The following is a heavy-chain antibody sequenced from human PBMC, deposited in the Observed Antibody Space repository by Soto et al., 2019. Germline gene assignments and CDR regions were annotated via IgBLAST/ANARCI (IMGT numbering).Heavy chain of an antibody. D-gene: IGHD2-15*01. V-gene: IGHV3-15*01. J-gene: IGHJ3*02. CDR2: IKSKTDGGTT. Sequence: EVQLVESGGGLVKPGGSLRLSCAASGFTFSNAWMSWVRQAPGKGLEWVGRIKSKTDGGTTDYAAPVKGRFTISRDDSKNTLYLQMNGLKTEDTAVYYCTTVGWELHDAFDIWGQGTMVTVSS. CDR3: TTVGWELHDAFDI. CDR1: GFTFSNAW.